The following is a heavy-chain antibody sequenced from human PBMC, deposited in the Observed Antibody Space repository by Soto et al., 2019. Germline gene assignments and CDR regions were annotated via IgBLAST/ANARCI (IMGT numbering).Heavy chain of an antibody. V-gene: IGHV1-69*12. CDR2: IVPIVDTS. CDR1: GGTFSSYA. CDR3: VRVVAIPGYPDN. J-gene: IGHJ4*02. D-gene: IGHD5-12*01. Sequence: QVQLVQSGAEMSQHASSVKVSCKTSGGTFSSYAISWVRQAPGQGLEWMGGIVPIVDTSTYAQKFQGRVTITADESTSTAYMELSSLRSDDTAIYYCVRVVAIPGYPDNWGQGTLVTVSS.